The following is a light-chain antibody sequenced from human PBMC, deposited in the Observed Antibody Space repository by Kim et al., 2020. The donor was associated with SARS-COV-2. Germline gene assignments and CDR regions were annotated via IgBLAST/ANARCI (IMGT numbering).Light chain of an antibody. Sequence: PGERATPSCRASQSVSSYLAWYQQKPGQAPRLLIYDASNRATGIPARFSGSGSGTDFTLTIGSLEPEDFAVYYCQQRGSWPLTFGGGTKVDIK. CDR3: QQRGSWPLT. CDR1: QSVSSY. CDR2: DAS. V-gene: IGKV3-11*01. J-gene: IGKJ4*01.